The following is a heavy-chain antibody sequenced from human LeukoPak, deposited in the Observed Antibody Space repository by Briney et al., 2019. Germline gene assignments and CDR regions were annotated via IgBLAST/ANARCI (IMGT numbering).Heavy chain of an antibody. CDR3: ARAGTDYDILTGYWVY. CDR2: ITPIFGTA. D-gene: IGHD3-9*01. Sequence: GASVKVSCKASGGTFSSYAISWVRQAPGQGLEWMGGITPIFGTANHAQKFQGRVTITADKSTSTAYMELSSLRSEDTAVYYCARAGTDYDILTGYWVYWGQGTLVTVSS. V-gene: IGHV1-69*06. J-gene: IGHJ4*02. CDR1: GGTFSSYA.